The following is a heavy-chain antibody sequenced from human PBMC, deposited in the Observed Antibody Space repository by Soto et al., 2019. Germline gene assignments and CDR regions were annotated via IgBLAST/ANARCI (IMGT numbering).Heavy chain of an antibody. V-gene: IGHV3-30-3*01. J-gene: IGHJ4*02. CDR1: GFTFSSYD. CDR2: ISYDGSNK. Sequence: QVQLVESGGGVVQPGRSLRLSCAASGFTFSSYDMHWVRQAPGKGLEWVAVISYDGSNKYYADSVKGRFTISRDNSKNTLYLQMNSLRAEDTAVYDCACRYCSSTSCPGGYWGQGTLVTVSS. CDR3: ACRYCSSTSCPGGY. D-gene: IGHD2-2*01.